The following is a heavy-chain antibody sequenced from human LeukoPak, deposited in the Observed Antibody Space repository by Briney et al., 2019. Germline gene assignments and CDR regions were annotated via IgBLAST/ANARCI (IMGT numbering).Heavy chain of an antibody. Sequence: SETLSLTCTVSGGSISGYYWSWIRQPAGKGLEWIGRIYTTGSTNYNPSLKSRVTMSVDTSKNQFSLKLTSVTAADTAVYYCAKDRGFCSGSSSXNSFXYXXXGTLVTVXX. CDR1: GGSISGYY. J-gene: IGHJ4*01. CDR3: AKDRGFCSGSSSXNSFXY. CDR2: IYTTGST. V-gene: IGHV4-4*07. D-gene: IGHD2-15*01.